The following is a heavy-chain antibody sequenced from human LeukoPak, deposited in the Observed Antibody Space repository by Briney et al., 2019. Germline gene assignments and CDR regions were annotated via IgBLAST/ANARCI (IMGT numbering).Heavy chain of an antibody. J-gene: IGHJ3*02. CDR3: AKDIAAAGNDAFDI. CDR1: GFTFNSYG. V-gene: IGHV3-30*02. CDR2: IRYDGSNK. Sequence: GGSLRLSCAASGFTFNSYGMHWVRQAPGKGLEWVAFIRYDGSNKYYADSVKGRFTISRDNSKNTLYLQMNSLRAEDTAVYYCAKDIAAAGNDAFDIWGQGTMVTVSS. D-gene: IGHD6-13*01.